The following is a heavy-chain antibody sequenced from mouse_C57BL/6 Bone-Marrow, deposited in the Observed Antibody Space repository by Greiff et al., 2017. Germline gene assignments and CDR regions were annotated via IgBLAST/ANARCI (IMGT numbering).Heavy chain of an antibody. Sequence: QVQLQQSGAELVRPGSSVKLSCKASGYTFTSYWMHWVKQRPIQGLEWIGNIDPSDSETHYNQKFKDKATLTVDKSSSTAYMQLSSLTSEDSAVYDGARPLFTTVVAPWGVWGTGTTVTVSS. D-gene: IGHD1-1*01. V-gene: IGHV1-52*01. J-gene: IGHJ1*03. CDR3: ARPLFTTVVAPWGV. CDR1: GYTFTSYW. CDR2: IDPSDSET.